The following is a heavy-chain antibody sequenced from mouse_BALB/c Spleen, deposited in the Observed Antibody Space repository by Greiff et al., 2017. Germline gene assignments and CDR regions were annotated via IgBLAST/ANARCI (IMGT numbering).Heavy chain of an antibody. CDR3: TKAWSPRHWYFDV. V-gene: IGHV1-5*01. CDR1: GYTFTSYW. CDR2: IYPGNSDT. Sequence: EVQLQQSGTVLARPGASVKMSCKASGYTFTSYWMHWVKQRPGQGLEWIGAIYPGNSDTSYNQKFKGKAKLTAVTSTSTAYMELSSLTNEDSAVYYCTKAWSPRHWYFDVWGAGTTVTVSS. D-gene: IGHD1-1*02. J-gene: IGHJ1*01.